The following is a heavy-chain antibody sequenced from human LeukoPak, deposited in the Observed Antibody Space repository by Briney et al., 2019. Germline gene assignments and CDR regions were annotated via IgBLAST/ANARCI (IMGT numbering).Heavy chain of an antibody. CDR2: INSDGSST. Sequence: GGSLRLSCAASGFTFSSYWMHWVRQAPGKWLVWVSRINSDGSSTSYADSVKGRFTISRDNAKNTLYLQMNSLRAEDTAVYYCARVGDHGIDYWGQGTLVTVSS. D-gene: IGHD3-16*01. CDR1: GFTFSSYW. V-gene: IGHV3-74*01. CDR3: ARVGDHGIDY. J-gene: IGHJ4*02.